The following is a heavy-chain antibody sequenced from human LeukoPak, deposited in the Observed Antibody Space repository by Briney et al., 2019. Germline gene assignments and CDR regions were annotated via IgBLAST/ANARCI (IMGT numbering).Heavy chain of an antibody. D-gene: IGHD3-22*01. V-gene: IGHV3-23*01. J-gene: IGHJ4*02. Sequence: PGGSLRLSCVASGFPFSSYWMTWVRQAPGKGLEWVSAISGSGGGTYYADSVKGRFTISRDNSKNTLYLQMNSLKTEDTAVYYCTTGLYYDSSGYYPPDYWGQGTLVTVSS. CDR3: TTGLYYDSSGYYPPDY. CDR1: GFPFSSYW. CDR2: ISGSGGGT.